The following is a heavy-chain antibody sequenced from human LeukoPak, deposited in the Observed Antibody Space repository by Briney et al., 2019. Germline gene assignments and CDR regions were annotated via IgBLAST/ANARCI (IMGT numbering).Heavy chain of an antibody. CDR2: ISAYNGNT. V-gene: IGHV1-18*01. CDR3: ARMGRGQQRLNY. D-gene: IGHD6-13*01. CDR1: GYTFTSYG. J-gene: IGHJ4*02. Sequence: ASVNVSCKASGYTFTSYGISWVRQAPGQGLEWMGWISAYNGNTNYAQKLQCRVTMTTDTSTSTAYMELRSLRSDDTAVYYCARMGRGQQRLNYWGQGTLVTVSS.